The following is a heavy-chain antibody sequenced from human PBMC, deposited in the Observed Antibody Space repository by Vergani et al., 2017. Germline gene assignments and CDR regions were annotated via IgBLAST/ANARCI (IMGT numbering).Heavy chain of an antibody. J-gene: IGHJ6*02. D-gene: IGHD2-15*01. CDR2: IYHSGGT. V-gene: IGHV1-46*03. CDR3: DRDGSGGSPFAMDV. Sequence: VQLVQSGAEVKKPGASVQVSCKASGYTFTSYDMHWVRQTPGQGLEWMGKIYHSGGTNYAQKFQGRVTMTKDTSTSTVDMELSSLRSEDTAMYYCDRDGSGGSPFAMDVWGQGTTVTVSS. CDR1: GYTFTSYD.